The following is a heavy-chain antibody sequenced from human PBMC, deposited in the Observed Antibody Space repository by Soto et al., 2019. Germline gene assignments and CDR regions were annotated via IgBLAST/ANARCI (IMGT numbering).Heavy chain of an antibody. D-gene: IGHD3-3*01. V-gene: IGHV3-73*02. CDR1: GFTFRGSA. Sequence: EVQLVESGGGLVQPGGSLKLSCAASGFTFRGSAMHWVRQASGKGLEWVGRIRSKGNTYATVYAASGKGRFTIARDDSKNTAYLQMNSLKTEDTAVYYCTRNYDLAVGNDYWGQGTLVTVSS. J-gene: IGHJ4*02. CDR3: TRNYDLAVGNDY. CDR2: IRSKGNTYAT.